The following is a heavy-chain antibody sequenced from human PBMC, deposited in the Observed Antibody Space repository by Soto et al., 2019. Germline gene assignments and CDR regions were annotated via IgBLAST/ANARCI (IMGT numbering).Heavy chain of an antibody. CDR2: ISTNGGST. Sequence: PGGSLRLSCSSSGFTFSIYAMHCVRQAPWKRLEYVSSISTNGGSTDYADSVEGRFAISRDNSKNTVYLQMSSLRVEDTVVYYCVKGEYYYDSSGYYPFDYWGQGT. CDR1: GFTFSIYA. CDR3: VKGEYYYDSSGYYPFDY. J-gene: IGHJ4*02. V-gene: IGHV3-64D*06. D-gene: IGHD3-22*01.